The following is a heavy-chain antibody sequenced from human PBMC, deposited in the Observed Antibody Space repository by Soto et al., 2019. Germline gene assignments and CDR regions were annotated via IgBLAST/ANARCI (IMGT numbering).Heavy chain of an antibody. CDR3: AWEYDGY. J-gene: IGHJ4*02. CDR2: INHSGST. V-gene: IGHV4-34*01. CDR1: GGSFSGYY. Sequence: SETLSLTCAVYGGSFSGYYWSWIRQPPGKGLEWIGEINHSGSTNYNPSLKSRVTISVDTSKNQFSLKLSSVTAADTAVYYCAWEYDGYWGQGTLVTVSS. D-gene: IGHD1-26*01.